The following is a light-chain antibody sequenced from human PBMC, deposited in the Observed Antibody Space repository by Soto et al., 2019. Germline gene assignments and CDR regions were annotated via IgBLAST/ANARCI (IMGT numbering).Light chain of an antibody. CDR3: SSYAGSNYFVV. CDR1: SSDVGGYNY. Sequence: QSALTQPPSASGSPGQSVTISCTGTSSDVGGYNYVSWYQHHPGKAPKLMIYEVSKRPSGVPDRFSGSKSGNTASLTVSGLQAEDEADYYCSSYAGSNYFVVFGGRTKVTVL. CDR2: EVS. V-gene: IGLV2-8*01. J-gene: IGLJ2*01.